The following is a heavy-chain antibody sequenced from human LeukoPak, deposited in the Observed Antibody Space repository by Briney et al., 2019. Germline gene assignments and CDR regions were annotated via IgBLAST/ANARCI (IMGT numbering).Heavy chain of an antibody. CDR2: IHYSGNT. D-gene: IGHD6-13*01. CDR1: GGSISSFY. CDR3: ARGVRGQQLIYYYYYYMDV. V-gene: IGHV4-59*01. J-gene: IGHJ6*03. Sequence: SETLSLTCTVSGGSISSFYWTWIRQPPGKGLEWIGNIHYSGNTNYNPSLKSRVTISVDTSKNQFSLKLSSVTAADTAVYYCARGVRGQQLIYYYYYYMDVWGKGTTVTVSS.